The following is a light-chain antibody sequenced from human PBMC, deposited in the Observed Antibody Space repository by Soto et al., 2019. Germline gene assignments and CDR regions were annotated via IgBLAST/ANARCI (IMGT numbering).Light chain of an antibody. CDR1: SSNIGAGYD. Sequence: QPVLTQPPSVSGAPGQRVTISCTGSSSNIGAGYDVQWYQQFPGTAPKLLIYGNTNRPSGVPDRFSASKSGTSASLAITGLQADDEADYYCQSYDSRLRGVFGGGTKLTVL. V-gene: IGLV1-40*01. J-gene: IGLJ3*02. CDR2: GNT. CDR3: QSYDSRLRGV.